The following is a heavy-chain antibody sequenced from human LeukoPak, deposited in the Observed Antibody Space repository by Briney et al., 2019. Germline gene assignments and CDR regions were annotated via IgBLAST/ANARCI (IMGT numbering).Heavy chain of an antibody. J-gene: IGHJ4*02. CDR3: ARGTITIFGVVIPDY. Sequence: ASVKVSCKASGGTFSSYAISWVRQAPGQGLEWMGGIIPIFGTVNYAQKFQGRVTITADESTSTAYMELSSLRSEDTAVYYCARGTITIFGVVIPDYWGQGTLVTVSS. V-gene: IGHV1-69*01. D-gene: IGHD3-3*01. CDR1: GGTFSSYA. CDR2: IIPIFGTV.